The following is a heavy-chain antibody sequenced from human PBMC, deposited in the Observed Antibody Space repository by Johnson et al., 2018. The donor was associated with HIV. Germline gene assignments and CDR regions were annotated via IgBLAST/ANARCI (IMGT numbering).Heavy chain of an antibody. J-gene: IGHJ3*02. CDR3: AREGEVGRAFDI. CDR1: GFTLSSYA. CDR2: ISYDGSNK. Sequence: QVQLVEFGGGVVQPGRSLRLSCAASGFTLSSYAMHWVRQAPGKGLEWVAVISYDGSNKYYADSVQGRFTISRDNSKNTLYLQMNSLRAEDTAVYYCAREGEVGRAFDIWGQGTMDTVSS. V-gene: IGHV3-30*04. D-gene: IGHD3-16*01.